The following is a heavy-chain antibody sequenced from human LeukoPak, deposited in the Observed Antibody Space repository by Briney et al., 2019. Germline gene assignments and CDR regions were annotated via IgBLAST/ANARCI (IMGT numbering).Heavy chain of an antibody. CDR1: GFTFSDYL. CDR3: ARWRRDHSEFDF. J-gene: IGHJ4*02. V-gene: IGHV3-7*01. CDR2: IKRDGSFA. Sequence: GGSLRLSCAASGFTFSDYLMAWVRQAPGKGLEWVANIKRDGSFAEYGDSLEGRFIISRDNGENSLFLQMSSLRVEDTAVYHCARWRRDHSEFDFWGQGTLVTVSS. D-gene: IGHD1-14*01.